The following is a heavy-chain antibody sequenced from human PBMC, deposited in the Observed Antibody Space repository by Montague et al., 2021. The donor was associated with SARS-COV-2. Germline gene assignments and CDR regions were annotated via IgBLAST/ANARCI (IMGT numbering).Heavy chain of an antibody. D-gene: IGHD3-22*01. CDR3: ARGRQHINMVVVVVTGGEYYCDF. J-gene: IGHJ4*02. V-gene: IGHV4-39*07. CDR1: GGSISSSTYY. CDR2: FNHRGST. Sequence: SETLSLTCTVSGGSISSSTYYWGWIRQPPGKGLEWIGEFNHRGSTNYNPSLKSRVTISVDTSKNQFSLKMTSVTAADTAVYYCARGRQHINMVVVVVTGGEYYCDFWGQGTLVAVSS.